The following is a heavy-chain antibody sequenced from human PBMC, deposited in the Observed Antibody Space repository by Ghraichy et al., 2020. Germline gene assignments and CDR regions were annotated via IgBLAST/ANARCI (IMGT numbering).Heavy chain of an antibody. CDR1: GYSFTSYW. CDR2: IDPSDSYT. Sequence: GESLNISCKGSGYSFTSYWISWVRQMPGKGLEWMGRIDPSDSYTNYSPSFQGHVTISADKSISTAYLQWSSLKASDTAMYYCARLYDILTGYYHFDPWGQGTLVTVSS. D-gene: IGHD3-9*01. V-gene: IGHV5-10-1*01. CDR3: ARLYDILTGYYHFDP. J-gene: IGHJ5*02.